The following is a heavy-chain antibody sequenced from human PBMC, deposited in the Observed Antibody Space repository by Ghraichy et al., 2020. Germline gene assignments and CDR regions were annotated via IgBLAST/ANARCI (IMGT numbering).Heavy chain of an antibody. D-gene: IGHD2-2*01. CDR1: GFTFNSYV. Sequence: GGSLRLSCAASGFTFNSYVMTWVRQAPGKGLEWVSTFLGSGGGTFYADPVKGRFSISRDNSKNTLYLQMYSLRADDTAVYYCAKGKSADELDWFDHWGQGTLVTVSS. CDR3: AKGKSADELDWFDH. J-gene: IGHJ5*02. CDR2: FLGSGGGT. V-gene: IGHV3-23*01.